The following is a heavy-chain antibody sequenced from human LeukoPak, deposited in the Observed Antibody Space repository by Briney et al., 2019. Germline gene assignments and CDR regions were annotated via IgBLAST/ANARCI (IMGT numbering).Heavy chain of an antibody. CDR1: GFTFSSYG. J-gene: IGHJ4*02. CDR3: AKDSLADIDY. V-gene: IGHV3-30*02. CDR2: IRHDGSIK. Sequence: GGSLRLSCAASGFTFSSYGMHWVRRAPGKGLEWVAFIRHDGSIKNYADSVKGRSTISRDNSKNTLYLQMNSLRAEDTAVYYCAKDSLADIDYWGQGTLVTVSS. D-gene: IGHD3-16*01.